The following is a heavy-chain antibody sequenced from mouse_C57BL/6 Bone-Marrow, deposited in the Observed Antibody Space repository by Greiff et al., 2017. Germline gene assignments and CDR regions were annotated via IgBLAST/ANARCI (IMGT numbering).Heavy chain of an antibody. J-gene: IGHJ2*01. CDR2: ISSGSSTI. V-gene: IGHV5-17*01. CDR1: GFTFSDYG. Sequence: EVKVEESGGGLVKPGGSLKLSCAASGFTFSDYGMHWVRQAPEKGLEWVAYISSGSSTIYYADTVKGRFTISRDNAKHTLFLQMTSLRSEDTAMYYCARGGYYGSSFVRDYFDYWGQGTTLTVSS. CDR3: ARGGYYGSSFVRDYFDY. D-gene: IGHD1-1*01.